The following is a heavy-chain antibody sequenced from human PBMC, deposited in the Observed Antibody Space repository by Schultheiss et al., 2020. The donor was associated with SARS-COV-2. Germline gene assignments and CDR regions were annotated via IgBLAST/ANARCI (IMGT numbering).Heavy chain of an antibody. CDR1: GGSFSGYY. Sequence: SETLSLTCAVYGGSFSGYYWSWIRQPPGKGLEWIGYIYYSGSTNYNPSLKSRVTISVDTSKNQFSLKLSSVTAADTAVYYCARHSSYCGGDCYSMDVWGKGTTVTVSS. CDR2: IYYSGST. CDR3: ARHSSYCGGDCYSMDV. D-gene: IGHD2-21*01. V-gene: IGHV4-59*08. J-gene: IGHJ6*03.